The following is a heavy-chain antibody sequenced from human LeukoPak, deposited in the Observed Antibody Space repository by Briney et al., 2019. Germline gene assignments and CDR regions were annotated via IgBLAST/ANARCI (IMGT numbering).Heavy chain of an antibody. Sequence: ASVRVSCKASGYSFSYFGINWVRQAPGQGLEWMGWINCYNGNTNYAQKSEGRLTLTTDTATSSVYMELRNLRSDDTAVYYCARVGSPSWAAAGPDRFDYWGQGTLVTVSS. CDR1: GYSFSYFG. CDR2: INCYNGNT. V-gene: IGHV1-18*01. CDR3: ARVGSPSWAAAGPDRFDY. D-gene: IGHD6-13*01. J-gene: IGHJ4*02.